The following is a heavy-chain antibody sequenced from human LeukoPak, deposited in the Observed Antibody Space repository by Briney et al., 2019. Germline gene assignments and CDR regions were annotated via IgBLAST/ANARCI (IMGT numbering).Heavy chain of an antibody. CDR3: AKGDDYLPYYFDY. V-gene: IGHV3-23*01. D-gene: IGHD5-24*01. CDR1: GFTFTNYA. Sequence: GGSLRLSCAASGFTFTNYAMSWVRQAPGKGLEWVSAISGSGGSTYYADSVKGRFTISRDNSKNTLYLQMNSLRAEDTAVYYCAKGDDYLPYYFDYWGQGTLVTVSS. J-gene: IGHJ4*02. CDR2: ISGSGGST.